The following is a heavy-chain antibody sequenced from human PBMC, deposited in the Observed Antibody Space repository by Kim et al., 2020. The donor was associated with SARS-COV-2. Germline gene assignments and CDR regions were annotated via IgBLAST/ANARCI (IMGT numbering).Heavy chain of an antibody. CDR3: ASGSTGSGSYYNHIDY. V-gene: IGHV1-46*01. CDR2: INPSGGST. CDR1: GYNFTSYY. D-gene: IGHD3-10*01. J-gene: IGHJ4*02. Sequence: ASVNVSCKASGYNFTSYYMHWVRQAPGQGLEWMGIINPSGGSTSDAQKFQGRVTMTRATYTSTVYMELSSLRSEDTAVEYCASGSTGSGSYYNHIDYWGQ.